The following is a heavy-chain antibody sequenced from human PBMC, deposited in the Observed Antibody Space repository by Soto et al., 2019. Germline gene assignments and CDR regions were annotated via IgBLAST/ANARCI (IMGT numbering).Heavy chain of an antibody. D-gene: IGHD1-26*01. CDR3: ARSEGADGVVWFDT. CDR1: GFSFSNFA. Sequence: EVQLLQSGGDLVQPGGSLRVSCVASGFSFSNFAMSWVRQAPGKGLEWVSGIRGSGAESHYADSVRGRFTISRDNSKNTVHLEMHSLNVGDTAVYYCARSEGADGVVWFDTWGQGTLVTVSS. CDR2: IRGSGAES. J-gene: IGHJ5*02. V-gene: IGHV3-23*01.